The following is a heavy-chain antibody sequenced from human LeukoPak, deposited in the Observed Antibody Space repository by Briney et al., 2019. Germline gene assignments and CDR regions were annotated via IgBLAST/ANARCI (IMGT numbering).Heavy chain of an antibody. J-gene: IGHJ3*02. Sequence: SETLSLTCTVSGGSISITSYYWGWIRQPPGEGLEWIGSIYYSGSTYYNPSLKSRVTISVDTSKNQFSLKLSSVTAADTAVYYCSRGNTMARGAFDAFDIWGQGTMVTVSS. V-gene: IGHV4-39*07. CDR3: SRGNTMARGAFDAFDI. D-gene: IGHD3-10*01. CDR2: IYYSGST. CDR1: GGSISITSYY.